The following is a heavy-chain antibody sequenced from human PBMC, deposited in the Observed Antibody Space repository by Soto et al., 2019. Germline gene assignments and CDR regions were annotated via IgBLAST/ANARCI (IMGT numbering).Heavy chain of an antibody. CDR2: IYSGGST. CDR3: ARERGIAVAATGEYYYYGMDV. V-gene: IGHV3-53*01. J-gene: IGHJ6*02. D-gene: IGHD6-19*01. Sequence: EVQLVESGGGLIQPGGSLRLSCAASGFTVSSNYMSWVRQAPGKGLEWVSVIYSGGSTYYADSVTGRFTISRDNSKNPLYLQMNSLRAEDTAVYYCARERGIAVAATGEYYYYGMDVWGQGTTVTVSS. CDR1: GFTVSSNY.